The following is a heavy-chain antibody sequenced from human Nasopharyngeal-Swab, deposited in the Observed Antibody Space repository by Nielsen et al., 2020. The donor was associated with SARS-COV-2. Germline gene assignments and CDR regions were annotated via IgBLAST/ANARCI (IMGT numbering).Heavy chain of an antibody. CDR3: ARYPSSSWSSYGMDV. J-gene: IGHJ6*02. Sequence: VRQAPGKGLEWVSVLYTSGSSFYAESVKGRFTISRDNGNIVLYLQMNSLRVADTAVYYCARYPSSSWSSYGMDVWGQGTTVTVSS. CDR2: LYTSGSS. D-gene: IGHD6-13*01. V-gene: IGHV3-53*01.